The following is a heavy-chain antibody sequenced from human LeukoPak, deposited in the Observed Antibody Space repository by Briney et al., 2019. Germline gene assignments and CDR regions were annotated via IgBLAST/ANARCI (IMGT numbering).Heavy chain of an antibody. J-gene: IGHJ5*01. CDR1: GGSFTSGGYY. CDR3: ARDKVTVTGNWFDS. Sequence: PSQTLSLTCTVSGGSFTSGGYYWSWIRQPPGKGLEWMGYIYYTGNTHYNPSLKSRISMSVDTSKRQFSLNLMSVTGADTAIYYCARDKVTVTGNWFDSWGQGTLVAVSS. D-gene: IGHD4-17*01. CDR2: IYYTGNT. V-gene: IGHV4-31*03.